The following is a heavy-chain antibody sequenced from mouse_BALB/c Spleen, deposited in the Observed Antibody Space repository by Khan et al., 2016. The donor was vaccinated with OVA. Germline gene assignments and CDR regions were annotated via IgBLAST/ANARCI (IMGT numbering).Heavy chain of an antibody. CDR2: IWSDGSA. V-gene: IGHV2-6-1*01. D-gene: IGHD2-10*01. CDR3: ARQPYYHYYIMDY. CDR1: GFSLTNYG. Sequence: VQLVESGPGLVAPSQSLSITCTISGFSLTNYGVHWVRQPPGKGLEWLVVIWSDGSATYNSGLQSRLSITKDNSRNQVFLKMNRHQTEDTAMYYCARQPYYHYYIMDYWGQGTSVTVSS. J-gene: IGHJ4*01.